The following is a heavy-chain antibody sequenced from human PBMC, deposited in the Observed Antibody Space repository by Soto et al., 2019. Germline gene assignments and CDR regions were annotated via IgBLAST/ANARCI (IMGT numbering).Heavy chain of an antibody. J-gene: IGHJ6*02. D-gene: IGHD3-3*01. CDR2: IWYDGSNK. CDR3: GRHTIFGVVINPRYYYYGMDV. Sequence: QVQLVESGGGVVQPGRSLRLSCAASGFTFSSYGMHWVRQAPGKGLEWVAVIWYDGSNKYYADSVKGRFTISRDNSKNTLYLQMNSLRAEDTAVYYCGRHTIFGVVINPRYYYYGMDVWGQGTTVTVSS. V-gene: IGHV3-33*01. CDR1: GFTFSSYG.